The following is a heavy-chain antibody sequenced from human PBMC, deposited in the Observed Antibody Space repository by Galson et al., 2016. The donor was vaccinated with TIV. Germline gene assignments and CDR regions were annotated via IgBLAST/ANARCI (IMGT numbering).Heavy chain of an antibody. V-gene: IGHV4-30-4*01. Sequence: TLSLTCTVSGGSISNGDYSWSWIRQPPGKGPECIGYIYYSGNTNYKPSLESRVTISVDRSKNQFSLKLRSVTAADTAVYYCARVGLKYYDGLDVWGQGTTVTVSS. CDR3: ARVGLKYYDGLDV. D-gene: IGHD3-16*01. CDR2: IYYSGNT. J-gene: IGHJ6*02. CDR1: GGSISNGDYS.